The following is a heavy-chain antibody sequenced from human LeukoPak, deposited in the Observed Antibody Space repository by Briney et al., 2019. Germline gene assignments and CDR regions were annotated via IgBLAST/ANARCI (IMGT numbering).Heavy chain of an antibody. CDR1: GFTFSSYA. CDR2: IGGGGENT. J-gene: IGHJ4*02. Sequence: GGSLRLSCAASGFTFSSYAMSWVRQAPGKGLEWLSTIGGGGENTYYADSARGRFTISRDNSKNTVYLRMKSLRAEDTAVYFCAKVLTGSQDYWGQGTLVTVSS. D-gene: IGHD7-27*01. CDR3: AKVLTGSQDY. V-gene: IGHV3-23*01.